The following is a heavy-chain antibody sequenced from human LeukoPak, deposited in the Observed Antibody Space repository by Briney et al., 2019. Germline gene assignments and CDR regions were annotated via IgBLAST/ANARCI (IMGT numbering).Heavy chain of an antibody. CDR2: IRYDGSNK. CDR1: GFTFSNYG. CDR3: ARRRYEWSIAARPGRPLGYYFDY. Sequence: GGSLRLSCAASGFTFSNYGMHWVRQAPGKGLEWVAFIRYDGSNKYYADSVKGRFTISRDNSKNTLYLQMNSLRAEDTAVYYCARRRYEWSIAARPGRPLGYYFDYWGQGTLVTVSS. J-gene: IGHJ4*02. V-gene: IGHV3-30*02. D-gene: IGHD6-6*01.